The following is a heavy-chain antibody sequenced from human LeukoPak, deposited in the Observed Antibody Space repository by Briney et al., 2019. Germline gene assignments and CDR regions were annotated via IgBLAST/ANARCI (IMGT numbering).Heavy chain of an antibody. Sequence: GGSLRLSCAASGFTFSSCWMSWVRQAPGKGLEWVANIKQDGSEKYYVDSVKGRFTISRDNAKNSLYLQMNSLRAEDTAIYYCARGSIAAAGTGDYWGQGTLVAVSS. CDR3: ARGSIAAAGTGDY. V-gene: IGHV3-7*04. D-gene: IGHD6-13*01. CDR1: GFTFSSCW. J-gene: IGHJ4*02. CDR2: IKQDGSEK.